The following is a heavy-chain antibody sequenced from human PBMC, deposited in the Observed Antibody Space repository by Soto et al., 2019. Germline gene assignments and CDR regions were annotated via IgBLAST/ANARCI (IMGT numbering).Heavy chain of an antibody. Sequence: GGSLRLSCAASGFTFSDYYMSWIRQAPGKGLEWVSYISSSGSTIYYADAVKGRFTISRDNAKNSLYLQMNSLRAEDTAVYYCAGTQLELDAFDIWGQGTMVTVSS. CDR3: AGTQLELDAFDI. CDR2: ISSSGSTI. D-gene: IGHD1-1*01. V-gene: IGHV3-11*01. J-gene: IGHJ3*02. CDR1: GFTFSDYY.